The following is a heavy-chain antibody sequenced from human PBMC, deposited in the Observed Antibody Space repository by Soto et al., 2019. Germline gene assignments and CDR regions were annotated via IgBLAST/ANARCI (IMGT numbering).Heavy chain of an antibody. CDR3: ARGGGLFHYFDY. CDR2: INHSGST. V-gene: IGHV4-34*01. Sequence: PSETLSLTCAVYGGSFSGYYWSWIRQPLGKGLEWIGEINHSGSTNYNPSLKSRVTISVDTSKNQFSLKLSSVTAADTAVYYCARGGGLFHYFDYWGQGTLVTVSS. D-gene: IGHD2-21*01. J-gene: IGHJ4*02. CDR1: GGSFSGYY.